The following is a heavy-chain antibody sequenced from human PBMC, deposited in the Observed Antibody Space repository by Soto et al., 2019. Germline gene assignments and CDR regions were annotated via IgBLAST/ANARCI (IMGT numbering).Heavy chain of an antibody. Sequence: QGLEWMGGIIPIFGTANYAQKFQGRVTITADESTSTAYMELSSLRSEDTAVYYCARDSVVVTASNWFDPWGQGTLVTVS. J-gene: IGHJ5*02. CDR2: IIPIFGTA. V-gene: IGHV1-69*01. CDR3: ARDSVVVTASNWFDP. D-gene: IGHD2-21*02.